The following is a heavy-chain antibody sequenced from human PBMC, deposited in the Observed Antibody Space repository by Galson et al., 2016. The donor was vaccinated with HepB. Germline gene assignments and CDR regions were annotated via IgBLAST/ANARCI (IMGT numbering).Heavy chain of an antibody. Sequence: SLRLSCAASGFSFSTYAMHWVRQDPGKGLEWVALISSDGSYSSYADSVKGRFTISRDNSMKTLYLQMNSLRAEDTAVYYCAKVPSMVREFWGQGTMVPVSS. CDR2: ISSDGSYS. V-gene: IGHV3-30*18. CDR3: AKVPSMVREF. CDR1: GFSFSTYA. D-gene: IGHD3-10*01. J-gene: IGHJ3*01.